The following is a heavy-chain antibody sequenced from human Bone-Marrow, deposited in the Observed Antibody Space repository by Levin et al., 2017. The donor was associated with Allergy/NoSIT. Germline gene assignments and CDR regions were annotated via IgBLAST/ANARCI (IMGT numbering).Heavy chain of an antibody. CDR3: ARVLSGGYSYGYVGY. Sequence: GGSLRLSCAASGFSFISYSMNWVRQAPGKGLEWVSYISSSSSTIHYADSVKGRFAISRDNAKNSLYLQMNSLRAEDTAVYYCARVLSGGYSYGYVGYWGQGTLVTVSS. CDR2: ISSSSSTI. CDR1: GFSFISYS. D-gene: IGHD5-18*01. J-gene: IGHJ4*02. V-gene: IGHV3-48*01.